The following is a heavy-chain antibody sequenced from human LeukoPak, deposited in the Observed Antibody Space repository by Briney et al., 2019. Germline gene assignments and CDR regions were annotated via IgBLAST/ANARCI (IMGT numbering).Heavy chain of an antibody. D-gene: IGHD4-23*01. J-gene: IGHJ4*02. CDR1: GFTFSSYA. CDR3: AKGFATVVTNWGPLGDY. Sequence: GGSLRLSCAASGFTFSSYAMSWVRQAPGKGLEWFSAFSGSGGSTYYADSVKGRFTISRDNSKNTLYLQVNSLRAEDTAVYYCAKGFATVVTNWGPLGDYWGQGTLVTVSS. V-gene: IGHV3-23*01. CDR2: FSGSGGST.